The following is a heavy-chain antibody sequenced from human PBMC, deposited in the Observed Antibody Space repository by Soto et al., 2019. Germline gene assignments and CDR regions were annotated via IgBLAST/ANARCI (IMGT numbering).Heavy chain of an antibody. V-gene: IGHV4-4*07. J-gene: IGHJ6*02. Sequence: SETLSLTCTVSGGSIRSYYWRWIRQPAGTGLELIWRIYTSGSTNYNPSLKSRVTTSVDTSKNQFSLKLSSVTAADTAVYYCARSPGGMVRGVITYYYYGMDVWGQGTTVT. CDR3: ARSPGGMVRGVITYYYYGMDV. CDR1: GGSIRSYY. D-gene: IGHD3-10*01. CDR2: IYTSGST.